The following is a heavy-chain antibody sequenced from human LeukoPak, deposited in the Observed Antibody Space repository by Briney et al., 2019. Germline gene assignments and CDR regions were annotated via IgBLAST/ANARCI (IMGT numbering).Heavy chain of an antibody. CDR1: GGSISSGDYY. Sequence: SETLSLTCTVSGGSISSGDYYWSWIRQPLGKGLEWIGYIYYSGSTYYNPSLKSRVTISVDTSKNQFSLKLSSVTAADTAVYYCARVREGPPRGYYYYGMDVWGQGTTVTVSS. J-gene: IGHJ6*02. V-gene: IGHV4-30-4*01. CDR3: ARVREGPPRGYYYYGMDV. D-gene: IGHD5-24*01. CDR2: IYYSGST.